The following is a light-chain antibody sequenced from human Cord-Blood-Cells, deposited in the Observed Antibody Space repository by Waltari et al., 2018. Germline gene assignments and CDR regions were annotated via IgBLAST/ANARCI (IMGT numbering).Light chain of an antibody. Sequence: IVLTQSPGNLSLSPGERATLSCRAIQSVSSSYLAWYQQKPGQAPRLLSYGASSRATGIPDRFSGSGSGTDFTLTISRLEPEDFAVYYCQQYGSSPFTFGPGTRVDIK. CDR3: QQYGSSPFT. V-gene: IGKV3-20*01. J-gene: IGKJ3*01. CDR1: QSVSSSY. CDR2: GAS.